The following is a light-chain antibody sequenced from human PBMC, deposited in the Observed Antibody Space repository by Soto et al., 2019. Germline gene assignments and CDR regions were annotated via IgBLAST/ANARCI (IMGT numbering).Light chain of an antibody. CDR1: QGVSRK. V-gene: IGKV3-15*01. CDR2: GAS. CDR3: QQYNYWPRT. J-gene: IGKJ1*01. Sequence: DIVMTQSPATLSGAPGERVTFSFRASQGVSRKLAWYQHKPGQAPRLLIYGASTRATDVPARFSGSGSGTEFTLTIGSLQSEDFAVYYCQQYNYWPRTFGQGTKVDIK.